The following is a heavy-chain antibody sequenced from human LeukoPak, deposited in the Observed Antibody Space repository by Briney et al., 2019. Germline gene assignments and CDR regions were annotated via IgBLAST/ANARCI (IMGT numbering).Heavy chain of an antibody. CDR2: MNPNSGNT. Sequence: ASVKVSCKASGYTFTSYDINWVRQATGQGREWMGWMNPNSGNTGYAQKFQGRVTMTRDMSTSTVYMELSSLRSEDTAVYYCARVPLEGVFDYWGQGTLVTVSS. D-gene: IGHD2-8*01. J-gene: IGHJ4*02. CDR3: ARVPLEGVFDY. V-gene: IGHV1-8*01. CDR1: GYTFTSYD.